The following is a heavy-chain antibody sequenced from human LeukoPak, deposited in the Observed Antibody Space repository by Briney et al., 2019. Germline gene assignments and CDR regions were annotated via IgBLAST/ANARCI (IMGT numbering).Heavy chain of an antibody. D-gene: IGHD3-3*01. Sequence: KTSETLSLTCTVSGYSISSGYYWGWIRQPPGKGLEWIGSIYHSGSTYYNPSLKSRVTISVDTSKNQFSLKLSSVTAADTAVYYCASPDLRAGYYYYYMGVWGKGTTVTVSS. CDR3: ASPDLRAGYYYYYMGV. CDR1: GYSISSGYY. J-gene: IGHJ6*03. CDR2: IYHSGST. V-gene: IGHV4-38-2*02.